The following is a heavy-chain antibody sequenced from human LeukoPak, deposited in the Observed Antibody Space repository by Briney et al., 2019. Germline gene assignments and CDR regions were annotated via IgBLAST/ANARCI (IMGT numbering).Heavy chain of an antibody. CDR1: GGSISSSSYY. CDR3: ARTSNWNYGWFDP. Sequence: SETLSLTCTVSGGSISSSSYYWGWIRQPPGKGLEWIGSIYYSGSTYYNPSLNSRVTISVDTSKNQFSLKLSSVTAADTAVYYCARTSNWNYGWFDPWGQGTLVTVSS. D-gene: IGHD1-7*01. J-gene: IGHJ5*02. CDR2: IYYSGST. V-gene: IGHV4-39*07.